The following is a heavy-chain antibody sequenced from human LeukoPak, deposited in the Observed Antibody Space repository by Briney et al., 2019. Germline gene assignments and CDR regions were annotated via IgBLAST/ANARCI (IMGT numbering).Heavy chain of an antibody. Sequence: ASVKVSCKASGYTFTSYGISWVRQAPGQGLEWMGWISAYNGNTNYAQKFQGRVAITADESTSTAYMELSSLRSEDTAVYYCARSTRNWFDPWGQGTLVTVSS. CDR3: ARSTRNWFDP. V-gene: IGHV1-18*01. CDR1: GYTFTSYG. CDR2: ISAYNGNT. J-gene: IGHJ5*02.